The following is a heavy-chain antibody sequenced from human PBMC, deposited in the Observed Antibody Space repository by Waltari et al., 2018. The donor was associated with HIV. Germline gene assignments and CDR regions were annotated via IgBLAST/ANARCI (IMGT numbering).Heavy chain of an antibody. CDR1: GSSFSNAW. D-gene: IGHD1-26*01. V-gene: IGHV3-15*01. J-gene: IGHJ5*02. Sequence: EVQLVESGGGLVQPGGSLKVSCVGSGSSFSNAWLTWVRQAPGKGLEWVGRIKSKSDGGTTENAAPVKGRFTISRDDSKNTLFLQMNSLKTEDTAVYYCTTVAVGAAFGGSWGQGTLVTVSS. CDR2: IKSKSDGGTT. CDR3: TTVAVGAAFGGS.